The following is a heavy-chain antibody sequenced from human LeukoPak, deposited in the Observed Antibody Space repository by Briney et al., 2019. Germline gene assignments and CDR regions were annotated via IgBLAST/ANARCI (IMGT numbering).Heavy chain of an antibody. D-gene: IGHD6-6*01. CDR1: GGSFSGYY. CDR2: INHSGST. J-gene: IGHJ6*03. Sequence: NTSETLSLTCAVYGGSFSGYYWSWIRQPPGKGLEWIGEINHSGSTNYNPSLKSRVTISVDTSKNQFSLKLSSVTAADTAVYYCAREEGIAARGGYYYYYYMDVWGKGTTVTVSS. V-gene: IGHV4-34*01. CDR3: AREEGIAARGGYYYYYYMDV.